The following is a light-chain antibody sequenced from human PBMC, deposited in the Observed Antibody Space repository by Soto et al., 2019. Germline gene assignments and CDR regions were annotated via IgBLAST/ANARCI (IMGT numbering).Light chain of an antibody. V-gene: IGKV4-1*01. CDR2: WAA. CDR3: QQYYDTPWT. Sequence: DIVMTQSPDSLAVSLGERATINCKSSQRVLYSSNNRNYVAWYQQKPRQPPKLLIYWAATRESGVPDRFSGSGSGTDFTLTISSLEAEDMAVYYCQQYYDTPWTFGQGTKVEIK. CDR1: QRVLYSSNNRNY. J-gene: IGKJ1*01.